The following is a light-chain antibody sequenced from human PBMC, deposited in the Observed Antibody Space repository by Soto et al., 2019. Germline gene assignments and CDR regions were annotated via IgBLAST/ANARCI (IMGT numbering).Light chain of an antibody. CDR1: QTISNT. V-gene: IGKV3-20*01. Sequence: ELVLTQSPATLSVSPGEKVSLSCRANQTISNTLAWYQQKPGQAPRLLIYGASTRATGIPARFSGSGSGTDFTLTISRLEPEDFAVYYCQQYAGSPRTFRQGTKVDIK. J-gene: IGKJ1*01. CDR3: QQYAGSPRT. CDR2: GAS.